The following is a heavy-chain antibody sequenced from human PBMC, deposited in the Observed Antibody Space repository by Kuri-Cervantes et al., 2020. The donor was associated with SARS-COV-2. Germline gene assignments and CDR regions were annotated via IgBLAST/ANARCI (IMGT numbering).Heavy chain of an antibody. J-gene: IGHJ6*02. D-gene: IGHD3-3*01. Sequence: LRLSCTVSGGSISSGDYYWSWIRQPPGKGLEWIGYIYYSGSTYYNPSLKSRVTTSVDTSKNQFSLKLSSVTAADTAVYYCARESSYITIFGVVTRYGMDVWGQGTTVTVSS. CDR3: ARESSYITIFGVVTRYGMDV. V-gene: IGHV4-30-4*01. CDR1: GGSISSGDYY. CDR2: IYYSGST.